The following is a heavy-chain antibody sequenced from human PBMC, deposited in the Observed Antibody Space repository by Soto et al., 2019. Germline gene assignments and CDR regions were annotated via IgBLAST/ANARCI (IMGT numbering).Heavy chain of an antibody. J-gene: IGHJ6*04. CDR2: IWYDGSNK. V-gene: IGHV3-33*01. CDR3: ARDSLTAPYYYGMDV. CDR1: GFTFSSYG. Sequence: QVQLVESGGGVVQPGRSLRLSCAASGFTFSSYGMHWVRQAPGKGLEWVAVIWYDGSNKYYADSVKGRFTISRDNSKNTLYLQMNSLRAEDTAVYYCARDSLTAPYYYGMDVWGKGTTVTVSS.